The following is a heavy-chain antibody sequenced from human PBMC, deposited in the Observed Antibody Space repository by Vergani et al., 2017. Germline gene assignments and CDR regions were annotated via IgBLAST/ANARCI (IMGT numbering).Heavy chain of an antibody. Sequence: EVQLVESGGGLVKPGGSLRLSCAASGFTFSSYSMNWVRQAPGKGLEWVSSISSSSSYIYYADSVKGRFTISRDTAKNSLYLQMNSLRAEDTAVYYCAREGSAVLLVMIVEYYFDYWGQGTLVTVSS. J-gene: IGHJ4*02. V-gene: IGHV3-21*01. CDR2: ISSSSSYI. CDR1: GFTFSSYS. CDR3: AREGSAVLLVMIVEYYFDY. D-gene: IGHD3-22*01.